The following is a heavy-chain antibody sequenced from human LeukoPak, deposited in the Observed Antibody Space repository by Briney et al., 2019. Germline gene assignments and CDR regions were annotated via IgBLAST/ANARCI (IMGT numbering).Heavy chain of an antibody. J-gene: IGHJ3*02. CDR2: ISGSGGTT. CDR1: EFTFSAYA. D-gene: IGHD3-22*01. V-gene: IGHV3-23*01. Sequence: VGSLRLSCAASEFTFSAYAMAWVRQAPGKGLEWVSTISGSGGTTYSADSVKGRFTISRDNSKNILYLQVNSLRAGDTAVYYCAKDYYYDSSGYYYGDAFDIWGQGTMVTVSS. CDR3: AKDYYYDSSGYYYGDAFDI.